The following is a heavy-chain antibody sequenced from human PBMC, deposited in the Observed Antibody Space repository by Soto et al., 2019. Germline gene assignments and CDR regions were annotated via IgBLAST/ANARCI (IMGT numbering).Heavy chain of an antibody. V-gene: IGHV1-46*01. CDR2: INPSGGST. CDR1: GYTFTSSY. Sequence: ASVEVSCKASGYTFTSSYIHWVRQAPGQGLEWMGIINPSGGSTSYAQKFQGRVTMTRDTSTSTVYMELSSLRSEDTAVYYCARDLAPIVVVPAASYYWGQGTLVTVSS. D-gene: IGHD2-2*01. J-gene: IGHJ4*02. CDR3: ARDLAPIVVVPAASYY.